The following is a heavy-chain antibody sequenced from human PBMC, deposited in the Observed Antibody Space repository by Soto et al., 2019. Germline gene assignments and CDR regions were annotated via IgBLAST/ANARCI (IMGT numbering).Heavy chain of an antibody. CDR2: IKQDGSEK. CDR3: ATPPPPFGGVIVPIS. V-gene: IGHV3-7*03. CDR1: GFTFSSYW. D-gene: IGHD3-16*02. J-gene: IGHJ4*02. Sequence: PGGSLRLSCAASGFTFSSYWMSWVRQAPGKGLEWVANIKQDGSEKYYVDSVKGRFTISRDNAKNSLYLQMNSLRAEDTAVYYCATPPPPFGGVIVPISWGQGTLVTVSS.